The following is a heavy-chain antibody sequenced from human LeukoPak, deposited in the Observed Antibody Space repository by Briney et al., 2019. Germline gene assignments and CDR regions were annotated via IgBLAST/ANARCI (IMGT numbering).Heavy chain of an antibody. CDR2: IVVGSGNT. Sequence: GASVTVSCKASGFTFTSSAVQWVRQARGQRLEWVGWIVVGSGNTNYAQKFQERVTITRDMSTSTAYMELSSLRSEDTAVYYCAALPGSDGVDYWGQGTLVTVSS. D-gene: IGHD3-10*01. CDR3: AALPGSDGVDY. V-gene: IGHV1-58*01. J-gene: IGHJ4*02. CDR1: GFTFTSSA.